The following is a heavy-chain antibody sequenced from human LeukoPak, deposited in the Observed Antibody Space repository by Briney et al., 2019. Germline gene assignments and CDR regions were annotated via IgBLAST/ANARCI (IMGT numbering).Heavy chain of an antibody. J-gene: IGHJ4*02. V-gene: IGHV1-18*01. CDR1: GYTFTSYG. CDR3: ARALLWFGEPSHIDY. Sequence: VASVKVSWKASGYTFTSYGISWVRQAPGQGLEWMGWITAYNDNTNYAQKLQGRVTMTTDTSTSTAYMELRSLRSDDTAVYYCARALLWFGEPSHIDYWGQGTLVTASS. D-gene: IGHD3-10*01. CDR2: ITAYNDNT.